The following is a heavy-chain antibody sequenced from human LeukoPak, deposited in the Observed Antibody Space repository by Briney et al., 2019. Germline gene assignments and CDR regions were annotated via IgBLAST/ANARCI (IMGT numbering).Heavy chain of an antibody. J-gene: IGHJ4*02. D-gene: IGHD3-22*01. V-gene: IGHV1-46*01. CDR1: GYTFTSYY. CDR2: INPSGGST. Sequence: GASVKVSCKASGYTFTSYYMHWVRQAPGQGLEWMGIINPSGGSTSYAQKFQGRVTMTRDTSTSTVYMGLSSLRSEDTAVYYCARGYYDSSGYYYDAAFHFDYWGQGTLVTVSS. CDR3: ARGYYDSSGYYYDAAFHFDY.